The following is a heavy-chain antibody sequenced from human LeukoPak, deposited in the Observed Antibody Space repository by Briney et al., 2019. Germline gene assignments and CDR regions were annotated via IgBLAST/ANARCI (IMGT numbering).Heavy chain of an antibody. J-gene: IGHJ3*02. D-gene: IGHD3-22*01. CDR2: IKSKTDGGTT. V-gene: IGHV3-15*01. CDR1: GFTFSSYG. Sequence: PGGSLRLSCAASGFTFSSYGMHWVRQAPGKGLEWVGRIKSKTDGGTTDYAAPVKGRFTISRDDSKNTLYLQMNSLKTEDTAVYYCTTADSSGYYYVGDAFDIWGQGTMVTVST. CDR3: TTADSSGYYYVGDAFDI.